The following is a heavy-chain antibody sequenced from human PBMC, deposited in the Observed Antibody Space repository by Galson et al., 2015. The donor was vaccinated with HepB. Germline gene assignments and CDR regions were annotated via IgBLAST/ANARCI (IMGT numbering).Heavy chain of an antibody. J-gene: IGHJ6*02. CDR3: TTDSPGGYSYGYYYYYGMDV. V-gene: IGHV3-15*01. CDR2: IKSKTDGGTT. CDR1: GFTFSNAW. D-gene: IGHD5-18*01. Sequence: SLRLSCAASGFTFSNAWMSWVRQAPGKGLEWVGRIKSKTDGGTTDYAAPVKGRFTISRDDSKNTLYLQMNSLKTEDTAVYYCTTDSPGGYSYGYYYYYGMDVWGQGTTVTVSS.